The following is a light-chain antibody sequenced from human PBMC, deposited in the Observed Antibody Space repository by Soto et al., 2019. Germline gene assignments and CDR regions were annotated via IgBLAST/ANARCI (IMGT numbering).Light chain of an antibody. V-gene: IGKV1-39*01. Sequence: DIQMTQSPSSLSASVGDRVTITCRASQDISSYLNWYQQKPGKAPKLLIYAASSLQRGVPSRFSGSGSGTDFTLTISSLQPEDFATYYCQQSYNPPRTFGQGTKVEIK. J-gene: IGKJ1*01. CDR1: QDISSY. CDR2: AAS. CDR3: QQSYNPPRT.